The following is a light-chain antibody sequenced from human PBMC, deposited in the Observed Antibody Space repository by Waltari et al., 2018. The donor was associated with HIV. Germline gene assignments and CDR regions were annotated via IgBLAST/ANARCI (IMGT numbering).Light chain of an antibody. CDR2: SNN. Sequence: QSVLTQPPSASGTPGQRVTISCSGSSSNIGGNTVSWYQQLPGTAPKLLIYSNNPRPSGAPDRFYGSRSGTSASLAIRGLQSEDETDYYCATWDDSLNGWVFGGGTKLTVL. CDR3: ATWDDSLNGWV. CDR1: SSNIGGNT. V-gene: IGLV1-44*01. J-gene: IGLJ3*02.